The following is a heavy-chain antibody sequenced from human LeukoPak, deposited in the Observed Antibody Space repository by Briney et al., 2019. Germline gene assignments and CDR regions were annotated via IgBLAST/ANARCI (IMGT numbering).Heavy chain of an antibody. CDR3: ARDADSMHQDLDY. Sequence: GGSLRLSCAASGFTFSNYAMSWVRQAPGKGLEWVSGISGSGGSTYYADSVKGRFTISRDNAKNSLYLQMNSLRAEDTAVYYCARDADSMHQDLDYWGQGTLVTVSS. J-gene: IGHJ4*02. CDR1: GFTFSNYA. CDR2: ISGSGGST. D-gene: IGHD2-2*01. V-gene: IGHV3-23*01.